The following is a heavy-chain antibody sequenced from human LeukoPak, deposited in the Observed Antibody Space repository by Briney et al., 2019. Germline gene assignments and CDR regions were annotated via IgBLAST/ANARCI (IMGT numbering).Heavy chain of an antibody. CDR1: GFTFSSYS. CDR2: ISSSSSYI. D-gene: IGHD3-22*01. V-gene: IGHV3-21*01. J-gene: IGHJ3*02. Sequence: GGSLRLSCAASGFTFSSYSMNWVRQAPGKGLEWVSSISSSSSYIYYADSVKGRFTISRDNAKNSLYLQMNSLRAEDTAVYYCARDRITMILGDDAFDIWGQGTMVTVSS. CDR3: ARDRITMILGDDAFDI.